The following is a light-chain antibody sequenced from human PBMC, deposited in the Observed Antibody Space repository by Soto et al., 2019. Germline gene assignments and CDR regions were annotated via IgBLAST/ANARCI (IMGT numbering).Light chain of an antibody. V-gene: IGLV4-69*01. CDR2: LTSDGSH. J-gene: IGLJ2*01. CDR1: SGHSNYA. Sequence: QPVLTQSPSASASLGASVKLTCTLSSGHSNYAIAWHQQQPEKGPRFLMKLTSDGSHTKGDGIPDRFSGSSSGAERSLTISSLQSDDEADYYCQTWDTGVVFGGGTQLTVL. CDR3: QTWDTGVV.